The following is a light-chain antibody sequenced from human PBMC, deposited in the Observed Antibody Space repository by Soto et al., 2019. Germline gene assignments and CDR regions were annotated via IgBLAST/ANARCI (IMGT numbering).Light chain of an antibody. Sequence: DIQMTQSPSTLSASVGDRVTITCRASQSISSWLAWYQQKPGKAPNLLIYDASSLESGVPSRFIGSGSWTEFTLTISSLQPDDFATYYCQQYNSYSPWTFGQGTKVEIK. CDR1: QSISSW. V-gene: IGKV1-5*01. J-gene: IGKJ1*01. CDR3: QQYNSYSPWT. CDR2: DAS.